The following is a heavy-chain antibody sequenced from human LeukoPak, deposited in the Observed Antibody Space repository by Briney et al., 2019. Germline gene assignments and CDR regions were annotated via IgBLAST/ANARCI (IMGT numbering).Heavy chain of an antibody. Sequence: GRSLRLSCAASGFTFADYAMHWVRHAPGKRLEWVSSISSSGGYIYYADSMTGRFTISRDNAKNSLYLQMNSLRAEDTAIYYGARRATTQRGHSYGLDYWGQGTLVTVSP. D-gene: IGHD5-18*01. CDR2: ISSSGGYI. CDR1: GFTFADYA. J-gene: IGHJ4*02. CDR3: ARRATTQRGHSYGLDY. V-gene: IGHV3-21*01.